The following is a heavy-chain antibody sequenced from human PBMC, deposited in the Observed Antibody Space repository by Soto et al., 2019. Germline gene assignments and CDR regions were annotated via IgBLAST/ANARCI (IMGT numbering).Heavy chain of an antibody. D-gene: IGHD3-10*01. V-gene: IGHV3-7*01. CDR2: IKQDGSEK. CDR1: GFTFSSYW. Sequence: GGSLRLSCAASGFTFSSYWMSWVRQAPGKGLEWVANIKQDGSEKYYVDSVKGRFTISRDNAKNSLYLQMNSLRAEDTAVYYCAREKLLWFGDRFDYYYYMDVWGKGTTVTVSS. J-gene: IGHJ6*03. CDR3: AREKLLWFGDRFDYYYYMDV.